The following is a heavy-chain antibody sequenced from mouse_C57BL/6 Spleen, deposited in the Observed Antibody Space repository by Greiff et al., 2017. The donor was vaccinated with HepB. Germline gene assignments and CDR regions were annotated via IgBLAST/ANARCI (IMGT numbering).Heavy chain of an antibody. CDR1: GYTFTSYW. CDR2: IDPSDSET. CDR3: ARSRDFPNYFDY. Sequence: QVQLQQPGAELVRPGSSVKLSCKASGYTFTSYWMHWVKQRPIQGLEWIGNIDPSDSETHYNQKFKDKATLTVDKSSSTAYMQLSSLTSEDSAVYYCARSRDFPNYFDYWGQGTTLTVSS. J-gene: IGHJ2*01. V-gene: IGHV1-52*01.